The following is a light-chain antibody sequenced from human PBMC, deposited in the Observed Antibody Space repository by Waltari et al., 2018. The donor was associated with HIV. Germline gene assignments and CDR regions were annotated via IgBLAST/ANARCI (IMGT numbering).Light chain of an antibody. CDR2: HVS. CDR3: ESYTSTSVWV. J-gene: IGLJ3*02. CDR1: RIDVGGYTY. Sequence: QSALTQPASVSGSPGQSITISSTGSRIDVGGYTYVSWYQQHQGKAPTLMIYHVSTRPSGVSDRFSGSKSGDTASLTISGLQPEDEADYYCESYTSTSVWVFGGGTRLTVL. V-gene: IGLV2-14*03.